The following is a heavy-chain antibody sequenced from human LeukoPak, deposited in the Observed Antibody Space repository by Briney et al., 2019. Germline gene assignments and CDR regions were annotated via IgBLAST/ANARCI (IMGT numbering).Heavy chain of an antibody. CDR1: GFTFSSYA. V-gene: IGHV3-23*01. CDR3: AKDILTGTAGPLDY. CDR2: ISGSGGST. Sequence: GGSLRLSCAAFGFTFSSYAMSWVRQAPGKGLEWVSAISGSGGSTYYADSVKGRFTIPRDNSKNTLYLQMNSLRAEDTAVYYCAKDILTGTAGPLDYWGQGTLVTVSS. J-gene: IGHJ4*02. D-gene: IGHD3-9*01.